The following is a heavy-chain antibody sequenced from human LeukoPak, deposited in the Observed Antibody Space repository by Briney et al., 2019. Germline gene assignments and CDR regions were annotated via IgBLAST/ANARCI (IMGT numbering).Heavy chain of an antibody. Sequence: GRSLRLSCAASGFRFDDCDMHWVRQVPGKGLEWVSSISWNSGAMGYADSVKGRFTISRDNANNSLYLHMNSLRQDDTAFYYCVKDRNYYGSGSVYFDYWGQGTPVTVSS. CDR2: ISWNSGAM. J-gene: IGHJ4*02. D-gene: IGHD3-10*01. CDR3: VKDRNYYGSGSVYFDY. V-gene: IGHV3-9*01. CDR1: GFRFDDCD.